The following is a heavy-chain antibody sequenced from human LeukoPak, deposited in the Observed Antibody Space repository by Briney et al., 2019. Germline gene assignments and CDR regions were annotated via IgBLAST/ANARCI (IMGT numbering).Heavy chain of an antibody. J-gene: IGHJ4*02. D-gene: IGHD3-10*01. CDR1: GYTFTGYY. CDR3: ARVSGSGRYPDY. CDR2: INPNGGGT. V-gene: IGHV1-2*02. Sequence: ASVKVSCKASGYTFTGYYMHWVRQAPGQGLEWMGWINPNGGGTNYAQKFQGRVTMTRDTSISTAYMELSRLRSDDTAVYYCARVSGSGRYPDYWGQGTLVTVSS.